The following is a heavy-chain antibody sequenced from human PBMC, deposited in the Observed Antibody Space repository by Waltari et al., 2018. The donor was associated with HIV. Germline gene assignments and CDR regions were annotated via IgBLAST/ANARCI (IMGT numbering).Heavy chain of an antibody. CDR1: GFTFSSYA. J-gene: IGHJ4*02. CDR3: ARDPQYCSSTSCSYYFDY. CDR2: ISYDGSNK. Sequence: QVQLVGSGGGVVQPGRYLRLSWPTSGFTFSSYALPVVRQAPGKGLEWVAVISYDGSNKYYADSVKGRFTISRDNSKNTLYLQMNSLRAEDTAVYYCARDPQYCSSTSCSYYFDYWGQGTLVTVSS. V-gene: IGHV3-30-3*01. D-gene: IGHD2-2*01.